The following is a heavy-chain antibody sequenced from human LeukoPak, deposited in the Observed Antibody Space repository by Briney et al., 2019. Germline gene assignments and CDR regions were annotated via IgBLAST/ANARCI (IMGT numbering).Heavy chain of an antibody. CDR2: IYYSGST. CDR1: GGSISSGDYY. CDR3: ARENIAAAGTDWFDP. J-gene: IGHJ5*02. D-gene: IGHD6-13*01. V-gene: IGHV4-30-4*01. Sequence: PSETLSLTCTVSGGSISSGDYYWSWIRQPPGKGLEWIGYIYYSGSTYYNPSLKSRVTISVDTSKNQFSLKLSSVTAADTAMYYCARENIAAAGTDWFDPWGQGTLVTVSS.